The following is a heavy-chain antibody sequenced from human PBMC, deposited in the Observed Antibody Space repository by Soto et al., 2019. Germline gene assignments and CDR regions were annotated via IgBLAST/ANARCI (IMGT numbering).Heavy chain of an antibody. CDR2: ISAYNGNT. D-gene: IGHD6-19*01. CDR3: AKARYSSPRGYYYGMDV. CDR1: GYTFTSYG. Sequence: GSSVKVSCKDSGYTFTSYGFTWVRQAPGQGLEWMGWISAYNGNTNYAQKLQGRVTMTTDTSTSTAYMELRSLRSDDTAVYYCAKARYSSPRGYYYGMDVWGQGTTVTVSS. J-gene: IGHJ6*02. V-gene: IGHV1-18*04.